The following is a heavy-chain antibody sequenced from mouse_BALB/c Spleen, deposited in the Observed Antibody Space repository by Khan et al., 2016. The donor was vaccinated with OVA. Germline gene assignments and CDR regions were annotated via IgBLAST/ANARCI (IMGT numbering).Heavy chain of an antibody. CDR3: SREGGHFRFAY. V-gene: IGHV1S137*01. J-gene: IGHJ3*01. CDR1: GYTFTDFA. CDR2: ISTYYGDT. Sequence: QVQLKQSGAELVRPGVSVKISCKGSGYTFTDFAIHWVKQSHAKSLEWIGVISTYYGDTNYNQHFKGKATMTVDKSSSTAYMELARLTSEDSAIYYCSREGGHFRFAYWGQGTLVTVSA. D-gene: IGHD1-1*02.